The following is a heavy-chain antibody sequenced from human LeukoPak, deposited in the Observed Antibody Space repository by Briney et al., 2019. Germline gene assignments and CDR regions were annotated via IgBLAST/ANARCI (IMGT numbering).Heavy chain of an antibody. J-gene: IGHJ4*02. Sequence: SETLSLTCTVSGGSISSYYWSWIRQPAGKGLEWIGRIYTSGSTNYSPSLKSRVTMSVDTSKNQFSLKLSSVTAADTAVYYCARDLLSSGWYGGFDYWGQGTLVTVSS. CDR1: GGSISSYY. D-gene: IGHD6-19*01. CDR3: ARDLLSSGWYGGFDY. CDR2: IYTSGST. V-gene: IGHV4-4*07.